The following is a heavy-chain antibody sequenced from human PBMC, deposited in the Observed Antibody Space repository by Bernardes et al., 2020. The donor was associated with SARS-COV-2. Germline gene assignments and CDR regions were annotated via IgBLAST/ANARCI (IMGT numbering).Heavy chain of an antibody. CDR3: ARDGAIVRGVLDV. Sequence: ASVKVSCKASGYTFTGYYMHWVRQAPGQGLEWMGWINLNSGGTNYAQKFQDRVTMTRDTSISTAYMDLSRLRSDDTAVYYCARDGAIVRGVLDVWGQGTTVTVSS. CDR1: GYTFTGYY. CDR2: INLNSGGT. V-gene: IGHV1-2*02. J-gene: IGHJ6*02. D-gene: IGHD3-10*01.